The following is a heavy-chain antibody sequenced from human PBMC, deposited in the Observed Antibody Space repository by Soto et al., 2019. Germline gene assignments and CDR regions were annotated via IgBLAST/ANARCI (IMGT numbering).Heavy chain of an antibody. V-gene: IGHV4-30-2*01. CDR1: GGSISSGGYS. CDR2: IYHSGST. CDR3: ARGPNWFDP. Sequence: QLQLQESGSGLVKPSQTLSLTCAVSGGSISSGGYSWSWIPQPPGKGLEWIGYIYHSGSTYYNPSLKSRVTISVDRAKNQFSLKRSSVTAADTAVYYCARGPNWFDPWGQGTLVTVSS. J-gene: IGHJ5*02.